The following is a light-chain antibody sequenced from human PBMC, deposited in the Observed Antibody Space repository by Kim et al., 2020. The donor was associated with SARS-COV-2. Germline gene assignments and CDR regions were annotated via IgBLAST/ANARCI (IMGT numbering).Light chain of an antibody. J-gene: IGLJ2*01. CDR3: NSRDSSGNHAEVV. Sequence: SSELTQDPAVSVALGQTVRITCQGDSLRSYYASWYQQKPGQAPVLVIYGKNNRPSGIPDRFSGSSSGNTASLTITGAQAEYEADYYCNSRDSSGNHAEVVFGGGTKLTVL. CDR1: SLRSYY. CDR2: GKN. V-gene: IGLV3-19*01.